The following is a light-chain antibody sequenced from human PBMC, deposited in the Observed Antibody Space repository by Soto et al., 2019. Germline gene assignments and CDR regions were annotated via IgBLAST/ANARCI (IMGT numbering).Light chain of an antibody. J-gene: IGKJ2*01. CDR3: QQYYSTPPMYT. CDR2: WAS. CDR1: QSVLYSSNNKNY. Sequence: DIVMTQSPDSLAVSLGERATINCKSSQSVLYSSNNKNYLAWYQQKPGQPPKLLIYWASTRESGVPDRFSGSGXXTXXTLTISSLQAEDVAVYYCQQYYSTPPMYTFGQGTKLEIK. V-gene: IGKV4-1*01.